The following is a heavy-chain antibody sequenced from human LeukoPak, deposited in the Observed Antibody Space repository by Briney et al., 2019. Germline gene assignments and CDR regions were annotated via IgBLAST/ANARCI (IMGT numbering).Heavy chain of an antibody. CDR2: IKSKPDGGTT. V-gene: IGHV3-15*01. Sequence: GGCLRLSCAASGFTFSNAWVSWFRQAPGKGPEWVGRIKSKPDGGTTDYAAPVKGRFPISRDDSKNTLYLQMNSLKTEDTAVYDCTTDAESTKYSYDSSGYYWVYWGQGTLVSVSS. J-gene: IGHJ4*02. CDR3: TTDAESTKYSYDSSGYYWVY. CDR1: GFTFSNAW. D-gene: IGHD3-22*01.